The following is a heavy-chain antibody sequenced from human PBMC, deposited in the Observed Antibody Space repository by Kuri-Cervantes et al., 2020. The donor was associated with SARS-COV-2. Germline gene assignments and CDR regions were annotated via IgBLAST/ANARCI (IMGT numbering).Heavy chain of an antibody. Sequence: GESLKISCAASGFTFSSYSMNWVRQAPGKGLEWVSSISSSSSYIYYADSVKGRFTISRDNAKNSVFLEMSSLGDEDTAVYYCAREWGLLQYFFDSWGQGTLVTVSS. CDR2: ISSSSSYI. J-gene: IGHJ4*02. CDR3: AREWGLLQYFFDS. CDR1: GFTFSSYS. V-gene: IGHV3-21*06. D-gene: IGHD1-26*01.